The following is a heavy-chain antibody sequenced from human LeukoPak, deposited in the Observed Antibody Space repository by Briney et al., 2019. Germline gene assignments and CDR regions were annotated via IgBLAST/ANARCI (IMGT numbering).Heavy chain of an antibody. Sequence: GGSLRLSCAASGFTFSDYWIHWVRQAPGKGLVWVSRINTDGSITNYADSVKGRFTISRDNAKNSLYLQMNSLRAEDTALYYCAKDIVPHSDYYYGMDVWGQGTTVTVSS. J-gene: IGHJ6*02. CDR3: AKDIVPHSDYYYGMDV. V-gene: IGHV3-74*01. CDR2: INTDGSIT. CDR1: GFTFSDYW. D-gene: IGHD2-2*01.